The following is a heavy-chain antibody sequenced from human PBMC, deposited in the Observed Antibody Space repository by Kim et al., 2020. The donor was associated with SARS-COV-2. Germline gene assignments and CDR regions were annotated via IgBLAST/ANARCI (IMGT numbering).Heavy chain of an antibody. CDR3: ARVNYHDNSGYHTPFDY. Sequence: GGSLRLSCAASGFTVSSNYMSWVRQAPGKGLEWVSVIWSGGTTYYADSVKGRFTISRDGSKNTLYLQMNSLSAEDTAVYYCARVNYHDNSGYHTPFDYWGQGTLVTVSS. CDR1: GFTVSSNY. CDR2: IWSGGTT. D-gene: IGHD3-22*01. V-gene: IGHV3-53*01. J-gene: IGHJ4*02.